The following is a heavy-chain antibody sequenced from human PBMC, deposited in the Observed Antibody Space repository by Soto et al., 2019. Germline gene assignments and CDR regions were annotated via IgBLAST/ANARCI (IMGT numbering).Heavy chain of an antibody. Sequence: ASVKVSCKASGYTFTSYGISWVRQAPGQGLEWMGWISAYNGNTNYAQKLQGRVTMTPDTSTSTAYMELRSLRSDDTAVYYCARAYCSSTSCQTVDYWGQGTLVTVSS. D-gene: IGHD2-2*01. CDR1: GYTFTSYG. V-gene: IGHV1-18*01. J-gene: IGHJ4*02. CDR2: ISAYNGNT. CDR3: ARAYCSSTSCQTVDY.